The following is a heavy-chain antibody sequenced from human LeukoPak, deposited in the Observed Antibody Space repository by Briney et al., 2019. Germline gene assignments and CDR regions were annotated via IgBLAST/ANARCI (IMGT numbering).Heavy chain of an antibody. CDR3: AKDRGGYFGGMDV. CDR1: GFTFSCYD. CDR2: LSYDGSNE. V-gene: IGHV3-30*18. Sequence: GGSLRLSCASSGFTFSCYDFHVVRQAPSQGLEWLALLSYDGSNEYYADSVRGRFTISSDNSNNILHVQMNSLRAEDTAVYYCAKDRGGYFGGMDVWGQGTTVTVSS. J-gene: IGHJ6*02. D-gene: IGHD1-26*01.